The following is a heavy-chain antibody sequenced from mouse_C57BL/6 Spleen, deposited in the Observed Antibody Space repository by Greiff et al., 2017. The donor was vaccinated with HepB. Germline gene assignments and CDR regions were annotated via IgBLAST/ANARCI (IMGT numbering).Heavy chain of an antibody. D-gene: IGHD1-1*01. CDR3: TREGYYGSSRPFAY. CDR2: ISSGGDYI. CDR1: GFTFSSYA. V-gene: IGHV5-9-1*02. Sequence: EVMLVESGEGLVKPGGSLKLSCAASGFTFSSYAMSWVRQTPEKRLEWVAYISSGGDYIYYADTVKGRFTISRDNARNTLYLQMSSLKSEDTAMYYCTREGYYGSSRPFAYWGQGTLVTVSA. J-gene: IGHJ3*01.